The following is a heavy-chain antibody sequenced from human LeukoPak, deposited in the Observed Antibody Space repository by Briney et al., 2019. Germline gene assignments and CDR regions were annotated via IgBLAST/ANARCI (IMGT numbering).Heavy chain of an antibody. CDR3: ARPSVAAVTDAFDI. Sequence: SETLSLTCTVSGGSISSYYWSWIRQPPGKGLEWSGYIYYSGSTNYKPSLKSRVTLSVDTSKNQFSLKLSSVTAAATPLYYSARPSVAAVTDAFDIWGQGTMVTVSS. V-gene: IGHV4-59*01. D-gene: IGHD6-13*01. CDR2: IYYSGST. CDR1: GGSISSYY. J-gene: IGHJ3*02.